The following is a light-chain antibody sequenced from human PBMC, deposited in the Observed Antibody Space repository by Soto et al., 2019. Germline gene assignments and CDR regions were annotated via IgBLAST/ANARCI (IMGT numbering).Light chain of an antibody. Sequence: QSVLTQPASVSGSPGQSITISCTGTSRDVGGYTYVSWYQQHPGKAPKLMIYDVSNRPSGVSNRFSGSKSGNTASLTISGLQADDEADYYCSSYTSSSTVVFGGGTKLTVL. CDR2: DVS. CDR3: SSYTSSSTVV. CDR1: SRDVGGYTY. J-gene: IGLJ2*01. V-gene: IGLV2-14*01.